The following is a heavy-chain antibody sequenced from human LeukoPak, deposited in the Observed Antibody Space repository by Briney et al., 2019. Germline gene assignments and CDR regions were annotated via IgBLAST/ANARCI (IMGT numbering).Heavy chain of an antibody. CDR1: GFTFSSYS. Sequence: GGSLRLSCAASGFTFSSYSMNWVRQAPGKGLEWVSYISSSSTIYYADSVKGRFTISRDNAKNSLYLQMNSLRAEDTAVYYCARATATISKPWGHDRPYYSYGMDVWGQGTTVTVSS. CDR2: ISSSSTI. V-gene: IGHV3-48*01. D-gene: IGHD5-12*01. J-gene: IGHJ6*02. CDR3: ARATATISKPWGHDRPYYSYGMDV.